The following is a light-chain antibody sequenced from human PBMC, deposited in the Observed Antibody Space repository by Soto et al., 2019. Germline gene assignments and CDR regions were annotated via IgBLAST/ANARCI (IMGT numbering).Light chain of an antibody. CDR1: QSVSSY. CDR2: DAS. Sequence: EIVLTQSPATLSLSPGERATLSCRASQSVSSYLAWYQQKPGQAPRLLIYDASNRATGIPARFSGSGSGTDFTLTISRLEPEDFAVYYCQQRSNWLGTFGQGTKLEIK. CDR3: QQRSNWLGT. J-gene: IGKJ2*01. V-gene: IGKV3-11*01.